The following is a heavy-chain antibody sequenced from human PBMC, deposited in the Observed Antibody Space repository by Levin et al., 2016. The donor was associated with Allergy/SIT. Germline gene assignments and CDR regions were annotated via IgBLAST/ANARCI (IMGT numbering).Heavy chain of an antibody. CDR2: IYHSGST. Sequence: PGKGLEWIGYIYHSGSTNYNPSLKSRVTISVDTSETQFSLKLTSVTAADTAVYYCARSREYSAYDCAYWGQGTLVTVSS. D-gene: IGHD5-12*01. J-gene: IGHJ4*02. V-gene: IGHV4-59*13. CDR3: ARSREYSAYDCAY.